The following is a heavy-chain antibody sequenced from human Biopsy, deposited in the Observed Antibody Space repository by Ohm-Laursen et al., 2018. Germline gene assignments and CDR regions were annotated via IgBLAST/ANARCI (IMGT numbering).Heavy chain of an antibody. Sequence: GSLRLSCAASGFTFASHAMRWARQAPGKGLERVSLISGSGDTAYYPDSVKGRFTISRDNSKNTLYLEMNSLRTEETAKYYCTKSGSQDGFDIWGPGTMVTVSS. V-gene: IGHV3-23*01. CDR3: TKSGSQDGFDI. J-gene: IGHJ3*02. D-gene: IGHD3-10*01. CDR2: ISGSGDTA. CDR1: GFTFASHA.